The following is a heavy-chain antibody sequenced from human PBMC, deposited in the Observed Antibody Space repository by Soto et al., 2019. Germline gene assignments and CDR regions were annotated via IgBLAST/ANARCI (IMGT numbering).Heavy chain of an antibody. J-gene: IGHJ4*02. CDR1: GGTFSSYT. CDR2: IIPIIGIT. Sequence: QVQLVQSGAEVKKPGSSVKVSCKASGGTFSSYTISWVRQAPGQGLEWMGRIIPIIGITNYAQKFQGRVTITADKSTSTAYMELSSLRSEDTAVYYCSVRGVIIGYFDYWGQGTLVTVSS. CDR3: SVRGVIIGYFDY. D-gene: IGHD3-10*01. V-gene: IGHV1-69*02.